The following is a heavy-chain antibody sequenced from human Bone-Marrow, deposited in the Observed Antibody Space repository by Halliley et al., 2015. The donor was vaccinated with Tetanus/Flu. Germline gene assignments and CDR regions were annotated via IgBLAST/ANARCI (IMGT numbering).Heavy chain of an antibody. V-gene: IGHV4-39*01. CDR3: VRHGRQWLERSVGY. J-gene: IGHJ4*02. D-gene: IGHD6-19*01. CDR2: IYHRGNT. Sequence: IGSIYHRGNTFYNSPLKSRVTISVDTSNNHFSLNVSSLSAADTAVYYCVRHGRQWLERSVGYWGQGTLVTVSS.